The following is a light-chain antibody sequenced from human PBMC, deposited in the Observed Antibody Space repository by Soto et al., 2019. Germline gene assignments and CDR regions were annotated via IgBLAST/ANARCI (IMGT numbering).Light chain of an antibody. CDR2: AAS. CDR3: QQRSDWPRVT. J-gene: IGKJ4*01. V-gene: IGKV3-11*01. Sequence: EIVLTQSPATLSLSPGERATLSCRASQSVSRYLAWYQQRIGQAPRLLIYAASNRATGIPARFGGSGSGTAFTLTISSLVAEDLAVYYCQQRSDWPRVTFGGGTRVEI. CDR1: QSVSRY.